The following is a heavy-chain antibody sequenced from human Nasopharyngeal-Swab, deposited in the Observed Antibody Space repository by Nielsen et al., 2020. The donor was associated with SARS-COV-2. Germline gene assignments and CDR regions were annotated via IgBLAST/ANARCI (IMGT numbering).Heavy chain of an antibody. D-gene: IGHD3-3*01. J-gene: IGHJ4*02. CDR1: GGSISSGDYY. CDR3: ATPRNDFWSGFDY. Sequence: SETLSLTCTVSGGSISSGDYYWSWIRQPPGKGLEWIGYIYYSGSTCYNPSLESRLTISVDTSKNQFSLKLSSVTAADTAVYYCATPRNDFWSGFDYWGQGTLVTVSS. CDR2: IYYSGST. V-gene: IGHV4-30-4*01.